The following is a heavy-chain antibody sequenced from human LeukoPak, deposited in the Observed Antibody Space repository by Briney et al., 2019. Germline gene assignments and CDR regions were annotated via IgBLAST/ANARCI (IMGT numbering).Heavy chain of an antibody. Sequence: GGSLRLSCAASGFTFSSYAMHWVRQAPGKGLEWVAVISYDGSNKYYADSVKGRFTISRDNSKNALYLQMNSLRAEDTAVYYCAREFASSYLGNYWGQGTLVTVSS. D-gene: IGHD6-6*01. CDR1: GFTFSSYA. V-gene: IGHV3-30-3*01. J-gene: IGHJ4*02. CDR3: AREFASSYLGNY. CDR2: ISYDGSNK.